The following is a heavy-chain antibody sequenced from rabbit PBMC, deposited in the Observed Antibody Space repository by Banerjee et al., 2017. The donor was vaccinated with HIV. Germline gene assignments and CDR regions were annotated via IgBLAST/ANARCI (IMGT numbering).Heavy chain of an antibody. V-gene: IGHV1S45*01. J-gene: IGHJ6*01. D-gene: IGHD6-1*01. CDR3: AGGYGSYDRYGMDL. CDR2: INTSSGNT. CDR1: GFDFSSNA. Sequence: QEQLEESGGDLVKPEGSLTLTCKASGFDFSSNAICWVRQAPGKGLEWIACINTSSGNTVYATWAKGRFTISKTSWTTVTLQMTSLTAADTATYFCAGGYGSYDRYGMDLWGPGTLVTVS.